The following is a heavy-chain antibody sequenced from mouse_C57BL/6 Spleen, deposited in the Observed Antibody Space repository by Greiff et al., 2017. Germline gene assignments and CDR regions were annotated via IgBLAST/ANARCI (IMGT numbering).Heavy chain of an antibody. CDR2: IDPNSGGT. CDR3: ARRGEYDGEGFAY. D-gene: IGHD2-14*01. V-gene: IGHV1-72*01. CDR1: GYTFTSYW. J-gene: IGHJ3*01. Sequence: QVQLQQPGAELVKPGASVKLSCKASGYTFTSYWMHWVKQRPGRGLEWIGRIDPNSGGTKYNEKFTSKATLTVDKPSSTAYMPLSSLTSEDSAGYKWARRGEYDGEGFAYWGQGTLVTVSA.